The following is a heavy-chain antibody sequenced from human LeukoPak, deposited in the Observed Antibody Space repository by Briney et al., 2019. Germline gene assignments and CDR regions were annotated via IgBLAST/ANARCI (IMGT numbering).Heavy chain of an antibody. Sequence: GGSLRLSCAASGFTVSSNYMSWVRQAPGKGLEWVSVIYSGGSTYYADSVKGRFTISRDNSKNTLYLQMNSLRAEDTAVYYCARDGGLWFGEKGPPDYGMDVWGQGTTVTVSS. J-gene: IGHJ6*02. CDR2: IYSGGST. D-gene: IGHD3-10*01. CDR3: ARDGGLWFGEKGPPDYGMDV. V-gene: IGHV3-66*01. CDR1: GFTVSSNY.